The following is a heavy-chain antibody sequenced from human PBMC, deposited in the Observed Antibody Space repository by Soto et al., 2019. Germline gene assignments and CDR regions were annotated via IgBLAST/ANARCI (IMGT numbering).Heavy chain of an antibody. CDR1: GVSISTSNW. V-gene: IGHV4-4*02. Sequence: QVQLQESGPGLVKPSGTLSLTCAVSGVSISTSNWWRWVRQPPGKWLEWIGEVYRTGSTNYNPSLESRLTISADKSKNQFSLKLTSVTAADTAVYYCARARATIAEAAIFDCWGQGTLVTVSS. CDR3: ARARATIAEAAIFDC. J-gene: IGHJ4*02. CDR2: VYRTGST. D-gene: IGHD2-15*01.